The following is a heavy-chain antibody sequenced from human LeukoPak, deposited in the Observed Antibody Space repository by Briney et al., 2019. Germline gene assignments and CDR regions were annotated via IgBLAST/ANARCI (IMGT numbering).Heavy chain of an antibody. CDR3: ARPIVGATLSDY. J-gene: IGHJ4*02. D-gene: IGHD1-26*01. CDR1: GFTFSSYS. V-gene: IGHV3-21*01. Sequence: GGSLRLSCAASGFTFSSYSMNWVRQAPGKGLEWVSSISSSSSYIYYADSVKGRFTISRDNAKSSLYLQMNSLRAEDTAVYYCARPIVGATLSDYWGQGTLVTVSS. CDR2: ISSSSSYI.